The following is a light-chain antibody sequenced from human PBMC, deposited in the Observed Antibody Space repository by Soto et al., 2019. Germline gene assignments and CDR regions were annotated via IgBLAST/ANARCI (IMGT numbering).Light chain of an antibody. V-gene: IGLV1-51*01. Sequence: QSVLTQPPSVSAAPGQKVTISCSGSSSNIGNNYVSWYQQLPGTAPKFLFYDNNKRPSGIPDRFSGSKSGTSATLGITGLQTGDEADYYCGTWDSSLSAWVFGGGTKLTVL. CDR2: DNN. CDR3: GTWDSSLSAWV. J-gene: IGLJ3*02. CDR1: SSNIGNNY.